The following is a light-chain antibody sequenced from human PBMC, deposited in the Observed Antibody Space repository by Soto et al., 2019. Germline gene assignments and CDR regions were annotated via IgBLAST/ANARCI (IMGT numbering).Light chain of an antibody. CDR1: SSDVGGYNY. CDR2: DVS. J-gene: IGLJ1*01. Sequence: QSALTQPRSVSGSPGQSVTISCTGTSSDVGGYNYVSWYQQHPGKAPKLMIYDVSKRPSGVPDRFSGSKSGNTASLTISGLKGEDEADYYCCSYAGSYTFEVFGTGTKLTVL. V-gene: IGLV2-11*01. CDR3: CSYAGSYTFEV.